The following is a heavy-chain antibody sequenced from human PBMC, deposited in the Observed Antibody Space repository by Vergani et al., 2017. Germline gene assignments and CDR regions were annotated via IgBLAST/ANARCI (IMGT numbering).Heavy chain of an antibody. D-gene: IGHD2-2*01. V-gene: IGHV4-34*01. CDR1: GGSFSGYY. Sequence: QVQLQQWGAGLLKPSETLSLTCAVYGGSFSGYYWSWIRQPPGKGLEWIGELNHSGSTNYNPSLKSRVTISVDTSKNQFSLKLSSVTAADTAVYYCARGVPAATIDYWGQGTLVTVSS. J-gene: IGHJ4*02. CDR3: ARGVPAATIDY. CDR2: LNHSGST.